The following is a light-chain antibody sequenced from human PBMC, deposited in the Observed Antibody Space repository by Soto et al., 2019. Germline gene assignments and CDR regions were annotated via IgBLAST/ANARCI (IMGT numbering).Light chain of an antibody. CDR2: AAS. CDR3: QQYYSYPVT. V-gene: IGKV1-8*01. Sequence: AIRMTQSPSSFSASTGDRGTITCRASQGISSDLAWYQQKPGKAPKLLSYAASALQIGVPSRFSGSGSGTDFTLTISCLQSEDFATYSCQQYYSYPVTFRQGTKLEIK. J-gene: IGKJ2*01. CDR1: QGISSD.